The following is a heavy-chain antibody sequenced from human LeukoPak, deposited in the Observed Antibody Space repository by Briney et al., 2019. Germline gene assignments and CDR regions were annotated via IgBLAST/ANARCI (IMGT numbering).Heavy chain of an antibody. CDR3: ASYDSSGYYYFDY. J-gene: IGHJ4*02. Sequence: PGGSLRLSCAASGFTFSSYWMHWLGQAPGKGLVWVSRINSDGSSTSYADSVKGRVTISRDNAKNTLYLQMNSVRAEDTAVYYCASYDSSGYYYFDYWGQGTLVTVSS. CDR2: INSDGSST. D-gene: IGHD3-22*01. CDR1: GFTFSSYW. V-gene: IGHV3-74*01.